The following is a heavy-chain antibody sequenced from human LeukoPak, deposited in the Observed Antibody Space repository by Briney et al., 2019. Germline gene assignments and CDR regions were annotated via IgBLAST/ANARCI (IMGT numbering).Heavy chain of an antibody. CDR2: IIPILGIA. D-gene: IGHD2-15*01. CDR3: ARGGIVVVAAVSFDY. CDR1: GGTFSSYA. J-gene: IGHJ4*02. V-gene: IGHV1-69*04. Sequence: SVKVSCKASGGTFSSYAISWVRQAPGQGLEWMGRIIPILGIANYAQKFQGRVTITADKSTSTAYMELSGLRSEDTAVYYCARGGIVVVAAVSFDYWGQGTLVTVSS.